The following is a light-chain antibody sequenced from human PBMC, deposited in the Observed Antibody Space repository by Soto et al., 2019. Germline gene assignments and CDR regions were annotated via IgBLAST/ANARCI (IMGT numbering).Light chain of an antibody. V-gene: IGLV2-8*01. CDR2: EVS. CDR1: SSDVGGYNY. J-gene: IGLJ1*01. CDR3: SSYARSHYV. Sequence: QSVLTQPPSASGSPGQSVNISCNGTSSDVGGYNYVSWYQQHPGKAPKLMIYEVSKRPSGVPDRFSGSKSGNTASLTVSGLQAEDEADYYCSSYARSHYVVGTGTKLTVL.